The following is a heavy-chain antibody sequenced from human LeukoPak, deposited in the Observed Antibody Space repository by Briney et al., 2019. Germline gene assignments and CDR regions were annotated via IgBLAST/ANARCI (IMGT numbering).Heavy chain of an antibody. CDR2: IYSGGST. Sequence: GGSLRLSCAASGFTVSSNYMSWVRQAPGKGLEWVSVIYSGGSTYYADSVKGRFTISRDNSKNTLYLQMNSLRAEDTAVYYCARDRGIYCSSTSCPYYYYYYMDVWGKGTTVTVSS. CDR3: ARDRGIYCSSTSCPYYYYYYMDV. J-gene: IGHJ6*03. CDR1: GFTVSSNY. V-gene: IGHV3-53*01. D-gene: IGHD2-2*01.